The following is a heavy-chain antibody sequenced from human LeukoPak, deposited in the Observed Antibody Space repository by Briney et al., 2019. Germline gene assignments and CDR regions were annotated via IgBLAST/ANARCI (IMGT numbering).Heavy chain of an antibody. CDR1: GGSISSYY. Sequence: SETLSLTCTVSGGSISSYYWSWIRQPPGKGLEWIGYIYYSGSTNYNPSLKSRVTISVDTSKNQFSLKLCSVTAADTAVYYCASHYYGSGSYLSYWGQGTLVTVSS. CDR3: ASHYYGSGSYLSY. J-gene: IGHJ4*02. V-gene: IGHV4-59*01. D-gene: IGHD3-10*01. CDR2: IYYSGST.